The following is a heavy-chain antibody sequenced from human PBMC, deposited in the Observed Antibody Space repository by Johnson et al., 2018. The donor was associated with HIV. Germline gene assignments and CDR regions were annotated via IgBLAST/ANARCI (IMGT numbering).Heavy chain of an antibody. CDR3: VRDHQP. J-gene: IGHJ3*01. CDR2: IREDGSDK. V-gene: IGHV3-7*05. CDR1: GFSVSGNY. D-gene: IGHD2-2*01. Sequence: VQLVESGGGLIQPGGSLRVSCAASGFSVSGNYMTWVRQAPGKGLEWLANIREDGSDKYYAGSVKGRFTISRDNAKNSLYLQMNNLRGEDTAVYYCVRDHQPWGQGTMVTVSS.